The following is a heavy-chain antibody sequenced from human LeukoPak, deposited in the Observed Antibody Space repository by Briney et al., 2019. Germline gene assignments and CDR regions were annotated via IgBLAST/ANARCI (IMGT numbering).Heavy chain of an antibody. V-gene: IGHV3-74*01. CDR3: ARKPDYYGADY. J-gene: IGHJ4*02. D-gene: IGHD3-10*01. Sequence: PGESLRLSCAASGFTFSSSWMHWVRQAPGKGLVWVSRIKGDGGSPTYADSVKGRFTISRDNAKHTLYLQMNSLRAEDTAVYYCARKPDYYGADYWGQGTLVTVSS. CDR2: IKGDGGSP. CDR1: GFTFSSSW.